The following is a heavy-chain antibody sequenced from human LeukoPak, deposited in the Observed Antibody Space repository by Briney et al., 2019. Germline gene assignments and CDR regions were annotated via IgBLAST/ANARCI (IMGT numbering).Heavy chain of an antibody. D-gene: IGHD4-23*01. V-gene: IGHV4-39*07. CDR3: ARGDYGGNSGVWFDP. J-gene: IGHJ5*02. CDR1: GGSISSSSYY. Sequence: SETLSLTCTVSGGSISSSSYYWGWIRQPPGKGLEWIGSIYYSGSTYYNPSLKSRVTISVDTSKNQFSLKLSSVTAADTAVYYCARGDYGGNSGVWFDPWGQGTLVTVSS. CDR2: IYYSGST.